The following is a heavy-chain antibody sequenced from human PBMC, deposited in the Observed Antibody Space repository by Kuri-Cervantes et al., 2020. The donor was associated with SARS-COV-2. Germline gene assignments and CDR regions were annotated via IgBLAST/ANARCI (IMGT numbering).Heavy chain of an antibody. J-gene: IGHJ3*01. CDR3: AKSAHNNGNDAFDV. D-gene: IGHD1-1*01. CDR2: ISWNSGSI. V-gene: IGHV3-9*03. CDR1: GFTFDDYA. Sequence: GGSLRLSCAASGFTFDDYAMHWVRQAPGKGLEWVSGISWNSGSIGYADSVKGRFTISRDNAKNSLYLQMNSLRAEDMALYYCAKSAHNNGNDAFDVWGQGTMVTVSS.